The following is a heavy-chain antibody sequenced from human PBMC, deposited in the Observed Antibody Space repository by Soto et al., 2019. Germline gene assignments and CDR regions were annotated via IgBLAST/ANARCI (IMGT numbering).Heavy chain of an antibody. CDR3: ARGGSTVTKENLLLFDY. CDR1: GGSISSGGYY. J-gene: IGHJ4*02. D-gene: IGHD4-17*01. V-gene: IGHV4-31*03. Sequence: QVQLQESGPGLVKPSQTLSLTCTVSGGSISSGGYYWSWIRQHPGKGLEWIGYIYYSGSTYYNPSLKSRVTISVDTSKNQFSLKLSSVTAADTAVYYCARGGSTVTKENLLLFDYWGQGTLVTVSS. CDR2: IYYSGST.